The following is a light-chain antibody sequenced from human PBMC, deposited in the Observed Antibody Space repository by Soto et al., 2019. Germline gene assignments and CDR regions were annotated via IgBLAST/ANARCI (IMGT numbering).Light chain of an antibody. V-gene: IGKV3-11*01. J-gene: IGKJ5*01. CDR1: QSVSSY. CDR2: DAS. CDR3: QQRSNWPSIT. Sequence: EFVLPQSTATLSLSPGERATLSCRASQSVSSYLAWYQQKPGQAPRLLIYDASNRATGIPARFSGSGSGTDFTLTINSLEPEDFAVYYCQQRSNWPSITFGQGTRLEIK.